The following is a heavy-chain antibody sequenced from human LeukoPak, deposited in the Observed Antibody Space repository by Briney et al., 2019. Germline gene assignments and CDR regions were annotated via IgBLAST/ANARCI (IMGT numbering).Heavy chain of an antibody. Sequence: SVKVSCKASGGTFSSYTISWVRPAPGQGLEWMGRIIPILGIANYAQKLQGRVTITADKSTSTAYMELSSLRSEDTAVYYCARAVERSIAAHNWFDPWGQGTLVTVSS. CDR3: ARAVERSIAAHNWFDP. CDR2: IIPILGIA. V-gene: IGHV1-69*02. D-gene: IGHD6-6*01. J-gene: IGHJ5*02. CDR1: GGTFSSYT.